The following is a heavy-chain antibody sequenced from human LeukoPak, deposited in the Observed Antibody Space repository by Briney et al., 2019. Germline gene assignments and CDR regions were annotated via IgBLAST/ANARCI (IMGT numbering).Heavy chain of an antibody. CDR3: ARCEIVVAVYFDF. CDR1: GYSISNDYY. J-gene: IGHJ4*02. Sequence: SETLSLTCDVSGYSISNDYYWGWIRQPPGKGLEWIGSIYHTGSSYYNPSLKSRVAISVDTSNNELFLKMRSVTAADTAVYYCARCEIVVAVYFDFWGRGTLVTVSS. V-gene: IGHV4-38-2*01. D-gene: IGHD2-15*01. CDR2: IYHTGSS.